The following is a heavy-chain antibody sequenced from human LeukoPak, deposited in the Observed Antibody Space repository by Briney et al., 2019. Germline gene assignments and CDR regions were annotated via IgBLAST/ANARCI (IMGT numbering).Heavy chain of an antibody. V-gene: IGHV4-34*01. CDR1: GGSFSGYY. Sequence: PSETLSLTCAVYGGSFSGYYWSWIRQPPGKGLEWIGEMNHSGSSNYNPSLKSRVTILVDTSKNQFSLKVSSVTAADTAVYYCARGRGRLDYWGQGTLVTVSS. J-gene: IGHJ4*02. CDR3: ARGRGRLDY. CDR2: MNHSGSS. D-gene: IGHD3-10*01.